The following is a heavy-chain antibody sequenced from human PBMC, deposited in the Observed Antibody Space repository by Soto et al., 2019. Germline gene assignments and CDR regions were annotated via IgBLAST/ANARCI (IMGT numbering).Heavy chain of an antibody. CDR2: IYHSGNT. Sequence: QVQLQESGPGLVKPSGTLSLTCAVSDVSIISSNWWSWVRQPPGKGLEWIGEIYHSGNTTYNPSLKSRVTISVDKSNNQFSLKLTSVTAADTAMYYCARGVDCSGGSCFRGGLVYAMDLWGRGTTVTVS. J-gene: IGHJ6*02. CDR1: DVSIISSNW. V-gene: IGHV4-4*02. CDR3: ARGVDCSGGSCFRGGLVYAMDL. D-gene: IGHD2-15*01.